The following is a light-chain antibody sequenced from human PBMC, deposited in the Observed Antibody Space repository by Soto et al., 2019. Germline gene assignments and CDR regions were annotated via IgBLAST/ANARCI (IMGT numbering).Light chain of an antibody. CDR1: QSVSSY. Sequence: EIVLTQSPATLSLSPGERATLSCRASQSVSSYLAWYQQKPGQAPRLLIYDASTRATGIPARFSGSGSWTDFTLTISSLDPEDFAVYSCQQRSNWPPYTFGQGTKLEIK. CDR3: QQRSNWPPYT. V-gene: IGKV3-11*01. J-gene: IGKJ2*01. CDR2: DAS.